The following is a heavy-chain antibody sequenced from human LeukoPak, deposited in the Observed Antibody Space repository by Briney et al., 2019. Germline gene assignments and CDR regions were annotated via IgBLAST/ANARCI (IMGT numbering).Heavy chain of an antibody. V-gene: IGHV3-74*01. D-gene: IGHD3-3*01. CDR2: INSDGSST. Sequence: GGSLRLSCAASGFTFSSYWMHWVRQAPGKGLVWVSRINSDGSSTSYAYSVKGRFTISRDNAKNTLYLQMNSLRAEDTAVYYCARSFEAIWSGYYGNFDYWGQGTLVTVSS. CDR1: GFTFSSYW. CDR3: ARSFEAIWSGYYGNFDY. J-gene: IGHJ4*02.